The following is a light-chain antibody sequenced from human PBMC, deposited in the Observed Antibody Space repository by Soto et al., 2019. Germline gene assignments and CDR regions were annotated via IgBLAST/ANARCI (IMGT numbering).Light chain of an antibody. CDR3: QQRSNWPPVT. J-gene: IGKJ4*01. CDR2: DAS. CDR1: QSVGYH. V-gene: IGKV3-11*01. Sequence: EIVLTQSPATLSLSPGERATLSCRASQSVGYHLAWYQQKPGQAPRLLIYDASNRATGIPARFSGSGSGIDFTLAISSLEPEDFAVYYCQQRSNWPPVTFGGGTKVEIK.